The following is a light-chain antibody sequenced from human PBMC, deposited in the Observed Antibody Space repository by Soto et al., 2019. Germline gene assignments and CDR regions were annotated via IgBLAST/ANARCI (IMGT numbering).Light chain of an antibody. CDR2: KAS. V-gene: IGKV1-5*03. Sequence: DIQMTQSPSTLSASVGDSVTITCRASQSISSWLAWYQQKPGKAPKLLIYKASNLESGVPSRFSGSGSGTEFSLTISSLQPDDFATYYCLQYNSYPAWTFGQGTKVESK. J-gene: IGKJ1*01. CDR1: QSISSW. CDR3: LQYNSYPAWT.